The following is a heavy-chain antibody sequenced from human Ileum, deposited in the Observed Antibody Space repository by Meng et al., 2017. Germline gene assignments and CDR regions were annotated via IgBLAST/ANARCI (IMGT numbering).Heavy chain of an antibody. J-gene: IGHJ4*02. CDR1: TFTSRA. CDR2: IIAGSGST. V-gene: IGHV1-3*01. Sequence: QVQIVTSGAEVKEPGASARVSCNTFTSRAIQWARQAAGQRLEWMGWIIAGSGSTRYSQKFQGRITITCDRSANIAYMDLSSLRFEDTAVYYCVREDSSGYWAYWGQGTLVTVSS. CDR3: VREDSSGYWAY. D-gene: IGHD3-22*01.